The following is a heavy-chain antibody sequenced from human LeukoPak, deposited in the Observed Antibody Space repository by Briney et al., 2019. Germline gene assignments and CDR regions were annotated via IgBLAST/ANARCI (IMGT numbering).Heavy chain of an antibody. CDR2: IYPGDSDT. CDR3: ARIGSGYSLYYFDY. V-gene: IGHV5-51*01. CDR1: GYSIASYW. J-gene: IGHJ4*02. D-gene: IGHD3-22*01. Sequence: GESLKISCKGSGYSIASYWIGWVRQMPGKGLEWVGIIYPGDSDTRYSPSFQGQVTISVDKSISTAYLQWSSLKASDTAMYYCARIGSGYSLYYFDYWGQGTLVTVSS.